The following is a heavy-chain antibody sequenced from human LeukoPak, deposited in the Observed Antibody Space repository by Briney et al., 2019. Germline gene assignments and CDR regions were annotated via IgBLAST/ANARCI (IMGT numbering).Heavy chain of an antibody. J-gene: IGHJ6*02. V-gene: IGHV4-59*08. CDR1: GGSISSYY. CDR3: ARHLESAGTRPYYYYYYGMDV. Sequence: PSETLSLTCTVSGGSISSYYWSWIRQPPGEGLEWIGYIYYSGSTNYNPSLKSRVTISVDTSKNQFSLKLSSVTAADTAVYYCARHLESAGTRPYYYYYYGMDVWGQGTTVTVSS. D-gene: IGHD3-3*01. CDR2: IYYSGST.